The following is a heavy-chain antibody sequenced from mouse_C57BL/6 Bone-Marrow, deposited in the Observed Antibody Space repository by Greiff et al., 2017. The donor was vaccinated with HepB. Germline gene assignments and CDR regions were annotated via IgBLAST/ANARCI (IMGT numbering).Heavy chain of an antibody. Sequence: DVHLVESGGGLVQPGGSLKLSCAASGFTFSDYGMAWVRQAPRKGPEWVAFISNLAYSIYYADTVTGRFTISRENAKNTLYLELSSLRSDDTAMYYCARSNWEGFAYWGQGTLVTVSA. V-gene: IGHV5-15*01. D-gene: IGHD4-1*01. CDR1: GFTFSDYG. CDR2: ISNLAYSI. J-gene: IGHJ3*01. CDR3: ARSNWEGFAY.